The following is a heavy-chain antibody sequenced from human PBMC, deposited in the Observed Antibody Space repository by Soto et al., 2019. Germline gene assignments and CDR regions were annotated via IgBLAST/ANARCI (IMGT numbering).Heavy chain of an antibody. V-gene: IGHV3-23*01. CDR1: GFAFRSYD. CDR3: AKVYIVATIDLDHYVFDI. Sequence: EVQLLESGGGLVQPGGSLRLSCAASGFAFRSYDMNCVRQAPGKGLEWVSRISGSGGRTDYADSVKGRFTISRDNSKNTLYLQMNSLGAEDTSVYYCAKVYIVATIDLDHYVFDIWGQGTMVTVSS. J-gene: IGHJ3*02. CDR2: ISGSGGRT. D-gene: IGHD5-12*01.